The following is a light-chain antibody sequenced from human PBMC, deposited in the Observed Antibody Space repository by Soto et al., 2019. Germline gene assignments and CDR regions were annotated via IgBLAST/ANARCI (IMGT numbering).Light chain of an antibody. J-gene: IGKJ1*01. CDR1: QYIRSA. Sequence: AIQLTQSPSSLPASVGDRIIITCRASQYIRSAVSWYQQRPGKAPKYLIYGASILQNGVPSRFSGSGSGTDFSLIISSLQPEDFATYYCQQSYNYPWTFGQGTKVDIK. CDR3: QQSYNYPWT. CDR2: GAS. V-gene: IGKV1D-13*01.